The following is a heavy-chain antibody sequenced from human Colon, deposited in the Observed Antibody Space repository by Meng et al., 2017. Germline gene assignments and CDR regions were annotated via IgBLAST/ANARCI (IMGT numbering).Heavy chain of an antibody. CDR2: TYGSVNT. D-gene: IGHD2-8*02. CDR3: AKNGAYCLEY. V-gene: IGHV4-4*02. CDR1: GGSITNSNW. Sequence: VQLQGSGPGLVKPSAALSLTCAGPGGSITNSNWWSWVRQPPGKGLEWIGQTYGSVNTAYNPSLKSRVTISVDKSKNQLSLTLSSVTAADTAVYYCAKNGAYCLEYWGQGILVTVSS. J-gene: IGHJ4*02.